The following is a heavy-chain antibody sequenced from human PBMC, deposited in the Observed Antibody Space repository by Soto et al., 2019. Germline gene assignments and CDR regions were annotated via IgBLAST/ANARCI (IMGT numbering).Heavy chain of an antibody. Sequence: ASVKVSCKVSGYTLTELSMHWVRQAPGKGLEWMGGFDPEDGETIYAQKFQGRVTMTEDTSTDTAYIELSSLRSEDTAVYYCATDRGEYNWFDPWGQGTLVTVSS. CDR2: FDPEDGET. D-gene: IGHD3-10*01. CDR3: ATDRGEYNWFDP. V-gene: IGHV1-24*01. CDR1: GYTLTELS. J-gene: IGHJ5*02.